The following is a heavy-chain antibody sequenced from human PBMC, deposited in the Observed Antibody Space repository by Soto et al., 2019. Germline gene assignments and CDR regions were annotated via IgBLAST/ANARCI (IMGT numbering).Heavy chain of an antibody. D-gene: IGHD2-15*01. J-gene: IGHJ4*02. V-gene: IGHV4-34*01. Sequence: PSETLSLTCAVENGSLTKCFWSWIRQPPGKGLEWIGEISHTGSTNYNPSLESRLTMSLDTSKNRFSLDLTSVTAADTAVYFCARGRYCSGGICYPQMFDYWGQGALVTVSS. CDR3: ARGRYCSGGICYPQMFDY. CDR2: ISHTGST. CDR1: NGSLTKCF.